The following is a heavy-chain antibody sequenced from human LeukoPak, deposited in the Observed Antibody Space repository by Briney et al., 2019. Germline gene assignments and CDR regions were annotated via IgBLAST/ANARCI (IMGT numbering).Heavy chain of an antibody. V-gene: IGHV3-23*01. CDR3: AKERSPDIVVVPAPAGY. CDR1: GFTFSSYA. J-gene: IGHJ4*02. D-gene: IGHD2-2*01. Sequence: GGSLRLSCAASGFTFSSYAMSWVRQAPGKGLEWVSAISGSGGSTYYADSVKGRFTISRDNSKNTLYLQINSLRAEDTAVYYCAKERSPDIVVVPAPAGYWGQGTLVTVSS. CDR2: ISGSGGST.